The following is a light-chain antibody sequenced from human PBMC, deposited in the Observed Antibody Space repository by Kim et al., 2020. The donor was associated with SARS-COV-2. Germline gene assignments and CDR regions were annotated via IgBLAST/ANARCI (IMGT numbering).Light chain of an antibody. CDR1: QTLLPSYNISNH. Sequence: ATINYKSTQTLLPSYNISNHLAWFQQKPGHPPQLLSYRASPLKPGVPPRLSGRESGTDFTLTISSLQPEDLAIYYCQQYSSAPRPFGQGTKVDIK. V-gene: IGKV4-1*01. J-gene: IGKJ1*01. CDR2: RAS. CDR3: QQYSSAPRP.